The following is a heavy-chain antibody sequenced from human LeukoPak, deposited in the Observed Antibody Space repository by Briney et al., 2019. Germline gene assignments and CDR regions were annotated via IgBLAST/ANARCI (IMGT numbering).Heavy chain of an antibody. Sequence: PSETLSLTCAVYVGTFSGHYWSWIRQAPGKGLEWIGEIDHTGKGNYKSALKSRVTMAVDTSKNQFSLSLESVTAADTAIYYCAGASHQGETYFNAFDIWGRGTPVTVSS. CDR2: IDHTGKG. V-gene: IGHV4-34*01. D-gene: IGHD1-26*01. CDR3: AGASHQGETYFNAFDI. CDR1: VGTFSGHY. J-gene: IGHJ3*02.